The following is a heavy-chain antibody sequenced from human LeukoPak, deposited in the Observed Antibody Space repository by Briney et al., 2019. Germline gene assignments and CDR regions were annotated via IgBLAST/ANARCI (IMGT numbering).Heavy chain of an antibody. CDR2: INPNSGGT. CDR3: ARDFVVPAAPKKYHYYMDV. CDR1: GYTFTGYY. Sequence: ASVKVSCKASGYTFTGYYMHWVRQAPGQGLEWMGWINPNSGGTNYAQKFQGRVTMTRDTSISTAYMELSRLRSDDTAVYYCARDFVVPAAPKKYHYYMDVWGKGTTVAVSS. J-gene: IGHJ6*03. D-gene: IGHD2-2*01. V-gene: IGHV1-2*02.